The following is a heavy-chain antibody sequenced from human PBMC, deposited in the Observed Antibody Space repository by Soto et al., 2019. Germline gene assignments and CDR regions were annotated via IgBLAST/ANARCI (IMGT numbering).Heavy chain of an antibody. D-gene: IGHD3-22*01. CDR3: ARGLKVNYYDSSGYYYD. V-gene: IGHV4-34*01. CDR2: INHSGST. CDR1: GGSFSGYY. Sequence: SETLSLTCAVYGGSFSGYYWSWIRQPPGKGLEWIGEINHSGSTNYNPSLKSRVTISVDTSKNQFSLKLSSVTAADTAVYYCARGLKVNYYDSSGYYYDWGQGTLVTVSS. J-gene: IGHJ4*02.